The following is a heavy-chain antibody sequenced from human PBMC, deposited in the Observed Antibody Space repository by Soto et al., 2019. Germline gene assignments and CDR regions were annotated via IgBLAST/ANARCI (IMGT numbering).Heavy chain of an antibody. V-gene: IGHV3-30-3*01. Sequence: QVQLVESGGGVVQPGRSLRLSCSASGFTFSDFEIYWVREAPGKGLDWVSVISYDGSNEYYAGSVKGRFTVSRDNSKNTLFLLMHSLRPEDTAVYFCARRTGTAPRFDYWGQGTRVTVSS. CDR1: GFTFSDFE. D-gene: IGHD1-7*01. CDR2: ISYDGSNE. J-gene: IGHJ4*02. CDR3: ARRTGTAPRFDY.